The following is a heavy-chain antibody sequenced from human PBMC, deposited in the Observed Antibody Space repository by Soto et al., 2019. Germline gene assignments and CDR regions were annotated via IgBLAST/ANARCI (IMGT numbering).Heavy chain of an antibody. J-gene: IGHJ3*02. V-gene: IGHV1-18*01. CDR3: AREDRSWDTAMVRGYAYDI. Sequence: GASVKVSCKASGYTFTSYGISWVRQAPGQGLEWMGWISAYNGNTNYAQKLQGRVTMTTDTSTSTAYMELRSLRSDDTAVYYCAREDRSWDTAMVRGYAYDIWSGGTMVTVSS. D-gene: IGHD5-18*01. CDR1: GYTFTSYG. CDR2: ISAYNGNT.